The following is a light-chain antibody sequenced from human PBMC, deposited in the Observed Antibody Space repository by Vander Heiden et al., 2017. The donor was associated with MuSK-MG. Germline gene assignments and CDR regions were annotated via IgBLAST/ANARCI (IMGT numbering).Light chain of an antibody. V-gene: IGKV1-33*01. CDR2: DAS. CDR1: QSIDDY. CDR3: QQYENMPLT. J-gene: IGKJ4*01. Sequence: DIQLTQSPSSLSASLGDRVTITCQASQSIDDYLNWYQQKPGKAPKLLIYDASDLAAGVPSRFSGSESGAEFTLTISNLQPEDTATYYCQQYENMPLTFGGGTKVEIK.